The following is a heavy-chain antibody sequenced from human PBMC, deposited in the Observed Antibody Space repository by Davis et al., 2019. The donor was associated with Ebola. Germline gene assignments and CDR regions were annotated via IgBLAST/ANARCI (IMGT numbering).Heavy chain of an antibody. CDR2: ISGSGGST. CDR3: AKGFGLSLDTFVY. CDR1: GFTFSSYA. J-gene: IGHJ4*02. Sequence: GESLKISCAASGFTFSSYAMSWVRQAPGKGLEWVSAISGSGGSTYYADSVKGRFTISRDNSKKKLYLQMSSLRVEDTATYYCAKGFGLSLDTFVYWGQGTLVTVSS. D-gene: IGHD3/OR15-3a*01. V-gene: IGHV3-23*01.